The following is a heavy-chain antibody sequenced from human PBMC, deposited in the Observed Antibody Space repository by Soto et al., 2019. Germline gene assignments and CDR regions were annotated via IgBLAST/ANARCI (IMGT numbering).Heavy chain of an antibody. CDR3: ARRYGSAIDY. Sequence: QVQLQESGPGLVKPSETLSLTCTVSGGSISSYYWSWIRQPPGKGLEWIGYIYYSGSTNYNPSLKSRVTISVDTAKNQFSLKLRSVTAADTALYYCARRYGSAIDYWGQGTLVTVSS. D-gene: IGHD1-26*01. V-gene: IGHV4-59*08. CDR2: IYYSGST. J-gene: IGHJ4*02. CDR1: GGSISSYY.